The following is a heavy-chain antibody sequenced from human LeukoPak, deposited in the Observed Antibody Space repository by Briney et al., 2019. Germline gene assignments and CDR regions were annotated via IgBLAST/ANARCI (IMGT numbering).Heavy chain of an antibody. V-gene: IGHV1-8*01. CDR1: GYTFTSYD. J-gene: IGHJ6*02. CDR3: ARDTMVRGVITGVYYYYGMDV. CDR2: MNPNSGNT. Sequence: GASVKVSCKASGYTFTSYDINWARQATGQGLEWMGWMNPNSGNTGYAQKFQGRVTMTRNTSISTAYMELSSLRSEDTAVYYCARDTMVRGVITGVYYYYGMDVWGQGTTVTVSS. D-gene: IGHD3-10*01.